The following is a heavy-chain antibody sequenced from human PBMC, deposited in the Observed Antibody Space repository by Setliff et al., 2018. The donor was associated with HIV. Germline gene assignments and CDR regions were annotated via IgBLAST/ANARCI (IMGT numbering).Heavy chain of an antibody. CDR2: VSASGTT. CDR1: GGSMSRVY. V-gene: IGHV4-4*08. Sequence: PSETLSLTCSVSGGSMSRVYWTWIRQPPGKGLEWIGYVSASGTTKYNPSLQSLVTISGDSSKNQFSLRLSSVTAADTAVYYCARHRYYDILLDPWGQGTLVTVSS. D-gene: IGHD3-9*01. J-gene: IGHJ5*02. CDR3: ARHRYYDILLDP.